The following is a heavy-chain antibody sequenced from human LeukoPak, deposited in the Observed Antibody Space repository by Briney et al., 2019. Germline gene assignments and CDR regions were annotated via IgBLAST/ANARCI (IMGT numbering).Heavy chain of an antibody. CDR3: GRDALVGYLSFYYMDV. V-gene: IGHV4-59*11. D-gene: IGHD2-15*01. Sequence: PSETLSLTCTVSGGPIISHCWTWIRQSPVKGLEWIGDISNSGSTSYNPSLKSRVTISIDTSKNQFSLKLSSVTAADTAVYYCGRDALVGYLSFYYMDVWGKGTTVIVSS. J-gene: IGHJ6*03. CDR2: ISNSGST. CDR1: GGPIISHC.